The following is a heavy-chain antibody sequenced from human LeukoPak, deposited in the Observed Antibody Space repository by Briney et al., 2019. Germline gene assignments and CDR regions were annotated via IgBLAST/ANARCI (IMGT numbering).Heavy chain of an antibody. J-gene: IGHJ4*02. Sequence: SETLSLTCTVSGGSISSYYWSRIRQPPGKGLEWIGYIYYSGSTNYNPSLKSRVTISVDTSKNQFSLKLSSVTAADTAVYFCARGFGSGSRPFDYWGQGTLVTVSS. CDR1: GGSISSYY. V-gene: IGHV4-59*01. CDR2: IYYSGST. CDR3: ARGFGSGSRPFDY. D-gene: IGHD3-10*01.